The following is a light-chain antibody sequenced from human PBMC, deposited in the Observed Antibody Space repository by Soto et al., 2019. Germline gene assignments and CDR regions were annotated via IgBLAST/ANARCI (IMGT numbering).Light chain of an antibody. V-gene: IGLV2-14*01. CDR1: SSDVGGYNY. CDR2: EVS. CDR3: SSYTSGSAPFV. Sequence: QSPLTQPASVSGSPGQSITISCTGTSSDVGGYNYVSWYQQHPGKAPKLMIYEVSNRPSAVSNRFSGSKSGNTASLTISGLHTEDEADYYCSSYTSGSAPFVFGTGTKVTVL. J-gene: IGLJ1*01.